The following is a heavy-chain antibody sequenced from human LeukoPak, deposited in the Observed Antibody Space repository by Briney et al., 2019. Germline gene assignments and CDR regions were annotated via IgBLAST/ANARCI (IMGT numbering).Heavy chain of an antibody. V-gene: IGHV4-4*02. CDR3: ATTAAAGTRLAWFDS. J-gene: IGHJ5*01. CDR1: GGSISSYNW. Sequence: PSGTLSLTCVVSGGSISSYNWWSWVRQPPGKGLEWIGEIYHSGSTNYNPSLKSRVTISLDKSKNQFSLKLSSVTAADTAVYYCATTAAAGTRLAWFDSWGQGTLVTVSS. CDR2: IYHSGST. D-gene: IGHD6-13*01.